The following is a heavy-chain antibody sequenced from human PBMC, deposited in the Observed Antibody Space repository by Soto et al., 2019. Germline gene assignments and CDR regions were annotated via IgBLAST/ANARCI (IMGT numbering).Heavy chain of an antibody. CDR2: IIPIFGTA. CDR1: GGTFSSYA. Sequence: QVQLVQSGAEVKKPGSSVKVSCKASGGTFSSYAISWVRQAPGQGLEWMGGIIPIFGTANYAQKFQGRVTITADESTSTAYMELSSLRSEDTAVYYCARGKAPTSSGWYYYYYGMDVWGQGTTVTVSS. D-gene: IGHD6-19*01. CDR3: ARGKAPTSSGWYYYYYGMDV. J-gene: IGHJ6*02. V-gene: IGHV1-69*01.